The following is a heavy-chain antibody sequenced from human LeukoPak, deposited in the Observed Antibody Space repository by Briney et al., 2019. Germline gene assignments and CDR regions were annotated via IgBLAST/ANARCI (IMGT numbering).Heavy chain of an antibody. Sequence: GGSLRLSCAASGFTFSNYYMTWIRQAPGKGLEWVSYISSGGSTIYYADSVKGRFTISRANAKNSLYLQMNSLRAEDTAVYYCARAPRFRLVGVPKGPFDPWGQGTLVTVSS. J-gene: IGHJ5*02. CDR1: GFTFSNYY. CDR2: ISSGGSTI. CDR3: ARAPRFRLVGVPKGPFDP. V-gene: IGHV3-11*01. D-gene: IGHD3-10*01.